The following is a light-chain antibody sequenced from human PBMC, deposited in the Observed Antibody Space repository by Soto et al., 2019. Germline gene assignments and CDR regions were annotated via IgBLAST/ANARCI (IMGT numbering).Light chain of an antibody. CDR3: CLYSGSTVI. Sequence: QSVLTQPASVSGSPGQSITVSCTGTSSDVGGYSLVSWYHQNPGNPPKLVIYEGTKRSSGVSNRLSGYKSGNTASLTISGLQAEDECDYYCCLYSGSTVIFGVGTKLPVL. CDR2: EGT. V-gene: IGLV2-23*01. J-gene: IGLJ2*01. CDR1: SSDVGGYSL.